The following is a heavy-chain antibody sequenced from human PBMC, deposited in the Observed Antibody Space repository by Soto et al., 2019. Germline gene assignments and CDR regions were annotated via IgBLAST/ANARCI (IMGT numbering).Heavy chain of an antibody. Sequence: ASVKVSCKASGYTFTSYDISWVRQAPGQGLEWMGWISAYNGNTNYAQKLQGRVTMTTDTSTSTAYMELRSLRSGDTAVYYCARVARDDFWSGYYTTYYFDYWGQGTLVTVSS. J-gene: IGHJ4*02. D-gene: IGHD3-3*01. CDR3: ARVARDDFWSGYYTTYYFDY. CDR2: ISAYNGNT. CDR1: GYTFTSYD. V-gene: IGHV1-18*01.